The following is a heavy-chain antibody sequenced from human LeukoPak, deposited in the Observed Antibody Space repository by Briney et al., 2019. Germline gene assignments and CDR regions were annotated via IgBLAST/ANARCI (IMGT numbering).Heavy chain of an antibody. Sequence: SETLSLTCTVSGGSISSSSYYWGWIRQPPGKGLEWIGSIYYSGSTYYNPSLKSRVTISVDTSKNQFSLKLSSVTAADTAVYYCARHYYDSSGYYYETYYYHMDVWGKGTTVTVSS. CDR2: IYYSGST. D-gene: IGHD3-22*01. V-gene: IGHV4-39*07. CDR3: ARHYYDSSGYYYETYYYHMDV. CDR1: GGSISSSSYY. J-gene: IGHJ6*03.